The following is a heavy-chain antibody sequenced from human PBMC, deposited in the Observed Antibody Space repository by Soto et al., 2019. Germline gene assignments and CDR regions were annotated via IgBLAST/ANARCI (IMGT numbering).Heavy chain of an antibody. CDR3: ARFPTGGPYHGMDV. Sequence: PSETLSLTCAVSGGSISSYYWSWIRQPPGKGLEWIGYIYYSGSTNYNPSLKSRVTISVDTSKNQFSLKLSSVTAADTAVYYCARFPTGGPYHGMDVWGHGTTVTVSS. CDR2: IYYSGST. D-gene: IGHD3-10*01. CDR1: GGSISSYY. V-gene: IGHV4-59*01. J-gene: IGHJ6*02.